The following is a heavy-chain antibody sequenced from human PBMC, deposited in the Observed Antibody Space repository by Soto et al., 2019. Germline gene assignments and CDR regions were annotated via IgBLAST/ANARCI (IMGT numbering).Heavy chain of an antibody. D-gene: IGHD6-6*01. J-gene: IGHJ6*02. Sequence: EVQLLESGGGLVQPGGSLRLSCAASGFTFSTYAMSWVRQAPGKGLEWVSGIDDSGVSTYYADSVKGRLTISRDNSKNTLYLQMGSLRAEDTAVYYCVKGQSSSWSQTGCMDVWGQGTTVTVSS. CDR1: GFTFSTYA. CDR2: IDDSGVST. V-gene: IGHV3-23*01. CDR3: VKGQSSSWSQTGCMDV.